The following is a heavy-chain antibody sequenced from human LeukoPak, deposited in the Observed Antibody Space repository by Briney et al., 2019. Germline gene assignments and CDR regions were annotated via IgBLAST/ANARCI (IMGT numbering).Heavy chain of an antibody. CDR3: AKHSAGPFYYFDF. CDR2: VIGSGDTT. Sequence: GGSLRLSCAASGFTFSNYGMSWVRQAPGKGLEWLSGVIGSGDTTYYAASVKGRFTISRDISKNTLYLQMNSLRGEDTAVYSCAKHSAGPFYYFDFWGQGTLVTVSS. D-gene: IGHD2/OR15-2a*01. J-gene: IGHJ4*02. CDR1: GFTFSNYG. V-gene: IGHV3-23*01.